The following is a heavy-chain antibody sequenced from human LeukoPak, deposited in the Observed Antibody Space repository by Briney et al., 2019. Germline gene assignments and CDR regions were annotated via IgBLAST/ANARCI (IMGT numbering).Heavy chain of an antibody. Sequence: PSETLSLTCAVYGTSFNGYYWSWIRQPPGKGLEWIGEINHSGSTNNNPSLKSRVTISVDTSKNQFSLKLSSVTAADTAVYYCAGHHPRNTVGFWGQGTLVTVSS. V-gene: IGHV4-34*01. D-gene: IGHD2/OR15-2a*01. CDR3: AGHHPRNTVGF. J-gene: IGHJ4*02. CDR1: GTSFNGYY. CDR2: INHSGST.